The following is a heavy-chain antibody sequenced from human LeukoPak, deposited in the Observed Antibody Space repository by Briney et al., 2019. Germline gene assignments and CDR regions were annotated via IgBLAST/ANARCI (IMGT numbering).Heavy chain of an antibody. CDR2: IRYDGSNK. J-gene: IGHJ3*02. D-gene: IGHD5-24*01. V-gene: IGHV3-30*02. Sequence: GGSLRLSCAASGFTFSSYGMHWVRQAPGKGLEWVAFIRYDGSNKYYADSVKGRFTISRDNSKNTLYLQMNSLRAEDTAVYYCARDRDGYNFGDAFDIWGQGTMVTVSS. CDR3: ARDRDGYNFGDAFDI. CDR1: GFTFSSYG.